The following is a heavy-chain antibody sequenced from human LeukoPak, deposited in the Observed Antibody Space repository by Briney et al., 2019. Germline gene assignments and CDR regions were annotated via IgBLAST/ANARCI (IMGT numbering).Heavy chain of an antibody. V-gene: IGHV3-15*01. CDR1: GFIVSSNY. Sequence: GGSLRLSCVASGFIVSSNYMIWVRQAPGKGLEWVGRIKRNIDGGTTDYAAPVKGRFTISRDDSKNRLYLQMSSLRTEDTAIYYCTANEPDCSTINCYDSGVDFDYWGQGTLVTVSS. CDR3: TANEPDCSTINCYDSGVDFDY. CDR2: IKRNIDGGTT. J-gene: IGHJ4*02. D-gene: IGHD2-2*01.